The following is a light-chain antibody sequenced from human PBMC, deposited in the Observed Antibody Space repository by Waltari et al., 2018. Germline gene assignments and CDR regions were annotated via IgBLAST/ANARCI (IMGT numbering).Light chain of an antibody. J-gene: IGLJ2*01. CDR1: SSDIGGHNY. CDR3: SSYASSK. CDR2: DVV. V-gene: IGLV2-14*01. Sequence: QSALTQPASVSGSPGQTITISCTGTSSDIGGHNYVSWYQQHPGKAPKLMIYDVVKRPSGVSNRFSGSKSGNTASLTISWLQAEDDAIYYCSSYASSKFGGGTKLTVL.